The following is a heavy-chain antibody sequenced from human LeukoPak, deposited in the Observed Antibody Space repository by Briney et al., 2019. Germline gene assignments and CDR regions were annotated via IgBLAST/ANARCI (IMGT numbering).Heavy chain of an antibody. J-gene: IGHJ3*02. Sequence: DSVKVSCKASGYTFTNYHLHWVRQAPGQGLEWMGIINPSGGSTSYAQKFQDRVTMTRDTSTSTAYMELSSLISEDTAVYYCARGWDVEMATIGDAFDIWGQGTMVTVSS. CDR1: GYTFTNYH. CDR3: ARGWDVEMATIGDAFDI. CDR2: INPSGGST. D-gene: IGHD5-24*01. V-gene: IGHV1-46*01.